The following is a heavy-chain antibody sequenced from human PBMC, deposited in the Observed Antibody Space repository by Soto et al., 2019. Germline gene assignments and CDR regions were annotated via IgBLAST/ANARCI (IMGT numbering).Heavy chain of an antibody. D-gene: IGHD3-3*01. CDR3: ARIVSGYYYYYGMDV. Sequence: SGPRLVNPTQTLTLTCTFSRFSLSTSGMCVSWIRQPPGKALEWLALIDWDDDKYYSTSLKTRLTISKDTSKNQVVLTMTNMDPVDTATYYCARIVSGYYYYYGMDVWGQGTTVTVSS. V-gene: IGHV2-70*01. CDR2: IDWDDDK. J-gene: IGHJ6*02. CDR1: RFSLSTSGMC.